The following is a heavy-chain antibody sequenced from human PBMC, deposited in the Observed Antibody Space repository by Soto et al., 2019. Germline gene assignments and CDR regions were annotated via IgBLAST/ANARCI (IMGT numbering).Heavy chain of an antibody. CDR3: STTVITAPLFEY. Sequence: EVQLVESGGGLVQPGGSLRLSCDGSGFTFSGPYMDWVRQAPGKGLEWLGRIRNKPNGHTTAYAASVKGRFTISRDDSKNLVYLQMNSLKSEDTALYYCSTTVITAPLFEYWGQGTLVAVSS. CDR1: GFTFSGPY. J-gene: IGHJ4*02. V-gene: IGHV3-72*01. CDR2: IRNKPNGHTT. D-gene: IGHD2-21*02.